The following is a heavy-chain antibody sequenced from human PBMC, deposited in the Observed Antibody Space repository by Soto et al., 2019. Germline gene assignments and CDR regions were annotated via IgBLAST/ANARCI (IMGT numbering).Heavy chain of an antibody. CDR1: GGSITGHY. J-gene: IGHJ6*02. V-gene: IGHV4-59*11. CDR2: FYYSGST. D-gene: IGHD3-3*01. CDR3: ARDQGFWSGYQSYFLYGMDV. Sequence: QVHLRESGPGLVMPSETLSLTCTVSGGSITGHYWNWIRQPPGKGLEWIGYFYYSGSTEYNPSLKSRVTISVDTSKNQFSLRLSSVTAADSAVYYCARDQGFWSGYQSYFLYGMDVWGHGTTVTVSS.